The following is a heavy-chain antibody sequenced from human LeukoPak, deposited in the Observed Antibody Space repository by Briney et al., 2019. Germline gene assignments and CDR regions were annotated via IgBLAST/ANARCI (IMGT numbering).Heavy chain of an antibody. V-gene: IGHV4-34*01. J-gene: IGHJ4*02. CDR1: GGSFSGYY. CDR3: ALEIDGTNYDMLTGSVHLY. D-gene: IGHD3-9*01. Sequence: SETLSLTCAVYGGSFSGYYWSWIRQPPGKGLEWIGEINHSGSTNYNPSLKSRVTISVDTSKNQFSLKLSSVTAADTAVYYCALEIDGTNYDMLTGSVHLYWGQGTLVTVSS. CDR2: INHSGST.